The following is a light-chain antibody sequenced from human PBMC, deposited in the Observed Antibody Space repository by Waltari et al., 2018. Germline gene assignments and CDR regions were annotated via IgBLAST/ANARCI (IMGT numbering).Light chain of an antibody. V-gene: IGLV2-14*03. CDR1: SSDVVGNNY. CDR3: LSYSRGSTLRV. Sequence: QSALTQPDTVSGSPGQQIPITCSGTSSDVVGNNYATGYQQHPGKAPRLLIFDVTKRPSGVSDRFSGSKSGNTASLTISGLQAEDEADYYCLSYSRGSTLRVFGPGTRVTV. CDR2: DVT. J-gene: IGLJ1*01.